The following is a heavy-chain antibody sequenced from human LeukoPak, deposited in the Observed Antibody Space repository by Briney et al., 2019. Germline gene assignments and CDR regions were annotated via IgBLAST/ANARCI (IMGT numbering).Heavy chain of an antibody. V-gene: IGHV1-24*01. D-gene: IGHD6-13*01. Sequence: ASVKVSCKVSGYTLTELSMHWVRQAPGKGLEWMGGFDPEDGETIYAQKFQGRVTMTEDTSTDTAYMELSSLRSEDTAVYYCAYSAGYSSSWSNAFDIWGQGTMVTVSS. CDR1: GYTLTELS. CDR3: AYSAGYSSSWSNAFDI. J-gene: IGHJ3*02. CDR2: FDPEDGET.